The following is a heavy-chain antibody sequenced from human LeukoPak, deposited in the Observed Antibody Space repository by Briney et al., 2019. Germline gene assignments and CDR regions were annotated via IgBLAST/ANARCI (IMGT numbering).Heavy chain of an antibody. CDR2: INHSGST. CDR3: ARARYYYDSSGYYYYYYYMDV. V-gene: IGHV4-34*01. D-gene: IGHD3-22*01. J-gene: IGHJ6*03. CDR1: GGSFRGYY. Sequence: SETLSLTCAVYGGSFRGYYWSWIRQPPGKGLEWIGEINHSGSTNYNPSLKSRVTISVDTSKNQFSLKLSSVTAADTAVYYCARARYYYDSSGYYYYYYYMDVWGKGTTVTVSS.